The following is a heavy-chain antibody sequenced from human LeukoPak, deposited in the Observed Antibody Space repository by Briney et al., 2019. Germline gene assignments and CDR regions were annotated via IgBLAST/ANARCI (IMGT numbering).Heavy chain of an antibody. V-gene: IGHV1-18*01. CDR3: ARTLVVVAATKPETGYSSGWYLDY. CDR2: ISAYNGNT. CDR1: GYTFTSYG. Sequence: ASVKVSCKASGYTFTSYGISWVRQAPGQGLEWMGWISAYNGNTNYAQKLQGRVTMTTDTSTSTAYMELRSLRSDDTAVYYCARTLVVVAATKPETGYSSGWYLDYWGQGTLVTVSS. D-gene: IGHD6-19*01. J-gene: IGHJ4*02.